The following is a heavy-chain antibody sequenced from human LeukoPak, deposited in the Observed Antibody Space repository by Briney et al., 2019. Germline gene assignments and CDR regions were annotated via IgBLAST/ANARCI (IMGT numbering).Heavy chain of an antibody. Sequence: PGGSLRLSCAASGFTFSSYGMHWVRQAPGKGLEWVAFIRYDESNKSYADCGKGRLTITRDNGKNTLYQQMNSLRAEDTAVYYCAKEGRGDYVGYCSGGSCPWIWGQGTMVTVSS. CDR3: AKEGRGDYVGYCSGGSCPWI. J-gene: IGHJ3*02. V-gene: IGHV3-30*02. D-gene: IGHD2-15*01. CDR2: IRYDESNK. CDR1: GFTFSSYG.